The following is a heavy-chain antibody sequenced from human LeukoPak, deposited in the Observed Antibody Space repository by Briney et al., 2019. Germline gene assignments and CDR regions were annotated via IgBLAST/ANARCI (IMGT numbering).Heavy chain of an antibody. Sequence: GGSLRLSCAVSGFTFSTYTMIWVRQAPGKGLEWVSAISSSSNIYYTDSVKGRFTISRDSAKNSLYPQINSLRAEDTAVYYCASGRGGIWGKGTTVTVSS. CDR1: GFTFSTYT. J-gene: IGHJ6*04. CDR2: ISSSSNI. CDR3: ASGRGGI. V-gene: IGHV3-21*01. D-gene: IGHD3-16*01.